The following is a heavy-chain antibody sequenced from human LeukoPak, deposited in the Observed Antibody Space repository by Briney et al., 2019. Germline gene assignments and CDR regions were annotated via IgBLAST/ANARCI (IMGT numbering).Heavy chain of an antibody. CDR3: ARGLLAYCGGDCYSWDY. Sequence: SVKVSCKASGGTFSSYAISWVRQAPGQGLEWMGGIIPIFGTANYAQKFQGRVTITADESTSTANMELSSLRSEDTAVYYCARGLLAYCGGDCYSWDYWGQGTLVTVSS. CDR2: IIPIFGTA. CDR1: GGTFSSYA. D-gene: IGHD2-21*02. J-gene: IGHJ4*02. V-gene: IGHV1-69*13.